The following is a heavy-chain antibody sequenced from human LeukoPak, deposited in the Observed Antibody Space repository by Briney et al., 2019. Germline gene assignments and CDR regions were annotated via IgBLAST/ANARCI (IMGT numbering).Heavy chain of an antibody. CDR3: ARQRADYFYYYLDV. V-gene: IGHV4-39*01. Sequence: PSETLSLTCTVSGGSIGTTNYYWGWLRQPPGKGLEWIGSIYYSETTYDNPSLESRVTISIETSKNQFSLKLSSVTAADTAVYYCARQRADYFYYYLDVWGKGTTVTVS. D-gene: IGHD3-9*01. J-gene: IGHJ6*03. CDR1: GGSIGTTNYY. CDR2: IYYSETT.